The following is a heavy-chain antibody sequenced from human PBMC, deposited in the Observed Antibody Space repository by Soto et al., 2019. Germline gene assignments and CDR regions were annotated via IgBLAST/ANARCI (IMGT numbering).Heavy chain of an antibody. J-gene: IGHJ4*02. CDR1: GYTFTSYA. Sequence: GASVKVSCKASGYTFTSYAMHWVRQAPGQRLEWMGWINAGNGNTKYSQKFQGRVTITRDTSASTAYMELSSLRSEDTAVYYCARGIAAAGPYYFDDWGEGTLVPVSS. CDR3: ARGIAAAGPYYFDD. V-gene: IGHV1-3*01. CDR2: INAGNGNT. D-gene: IGHD6-13*01.